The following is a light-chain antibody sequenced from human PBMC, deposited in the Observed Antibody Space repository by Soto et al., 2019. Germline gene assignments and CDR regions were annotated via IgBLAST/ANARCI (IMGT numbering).Light chain of an antibody. J-gene: IGKJ4*01. Sequence: VLTQSPGTLSLSPGDRATLSCRASQSVTANYLAWYQQKPGQAPRLLIYGASSRATGIPDRFSGSGSGTDFTLTITRLEPEDCAVYFCQQYGSSPLTFGGGTKVEIK. CDR2: GAS. CDR1: QSVTANY. CDR3: QQYGSSPLT. V-gene: IGKV3-20*01.